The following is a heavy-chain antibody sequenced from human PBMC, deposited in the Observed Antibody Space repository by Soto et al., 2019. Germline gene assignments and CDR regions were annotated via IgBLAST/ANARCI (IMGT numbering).Heavy chain of an antibody. D-gene: IGHD3-3*01. J-gene: IGHJ4*02. CDR2: ISSSSSYI. CDR3: ARDTRYYDFWSGYPYDY. CDR1: GFTFSSYS. Sequence: GGSLRLSCAASGFTFSSYSMNWVRQAPGKGLEWVSSISSSSSYIYYADSVKGRFTISRDNAKNSLYLQMNSLRAEDTAVYYCARDTRYYDFWSGYPYDYWGQGTLVTVSS. V-gene: IGHV3-21*01.